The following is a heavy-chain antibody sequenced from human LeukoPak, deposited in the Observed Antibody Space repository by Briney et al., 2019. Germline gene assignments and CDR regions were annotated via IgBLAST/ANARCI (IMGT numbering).Heavy chain of an antibody. J-gene: IGHJ4*02. V-gene: IGHV1-2*02. CDR1: GYTFTGYY. Sequence: ASVKVSCKASGYTFTGYYMHWVRQAPGRGLEWMGWINPNSGGTNYAQKFQGRVTMTRDTSISTAYMELSRLRSDDTAVYYCARSYYYDSSGYYFGDYWGQGTLVTVSS. D-gene: IGHD3-22*01. CDR3: ARSYYYDSSGYYFGDY. CDR2: INPNSGGT.